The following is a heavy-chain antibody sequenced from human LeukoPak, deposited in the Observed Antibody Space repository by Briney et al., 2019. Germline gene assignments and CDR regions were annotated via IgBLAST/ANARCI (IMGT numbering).Heavy chain of an antibody. Sequence: GSSVKVSCKASGGTFSSYAISWVRQAPGQGLEWMGRIIPIFGTANYAQKFQGRVTITTDESTSTAYMELSSLRSEDTAVYYCATDPAGGNPSYYFDYWGQGTLVTVSS. D-gene: IGHD1-14*01. CDR2: IIPIFGTA. CDR3: ATDPAGGNPSYYFDY. J-gene: IGHJ4*02. V-gene: IGHV1-69*05. CDR1: GGTFSSYA.